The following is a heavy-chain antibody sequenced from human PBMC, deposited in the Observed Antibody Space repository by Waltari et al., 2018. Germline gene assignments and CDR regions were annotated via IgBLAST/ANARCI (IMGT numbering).Heavy chain of an antibody. CDR3: ARAGTGGNWFDP. D-gene: IGHD1-1*01. J-gene: IGHJ5*02. V-gene: IGHV1-69*05. CDR2: IIPIFGTA. CDR1: GGTFSSSA. Sequence: QVQLVQSGAEVKKPGSSVKVSCKASGGTFSSSAFSWVPQAPGQGLEWMGGIIPIFGTANYAQKFQGRVTITTDESTSTAYMELSSLRSEDTAVYYCARAGTGGNWFDPWGQGTLVTVSS.